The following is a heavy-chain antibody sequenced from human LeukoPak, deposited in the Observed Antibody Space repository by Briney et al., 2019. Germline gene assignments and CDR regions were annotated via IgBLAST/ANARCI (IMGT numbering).Heavy chain of an antibody. CDR1: GGSISSSSYY. Sequence: SEILSLTCTVSGGSISSSSYYWGWIRQPPGKGLEWIGSIYYSGSPYHNPSLKSRVTISVDTSKNQFSLRLSSVTAADTAVYYCATWRTAKTGFDYWGQGTLVTVSS. D-gene: IGHD1-1*01. CDR2: IYYSGSP. CDR3: ATWRTAKTGFDY. J-gene: IGHJ4*02. V-gene: IGHV4-39*01.